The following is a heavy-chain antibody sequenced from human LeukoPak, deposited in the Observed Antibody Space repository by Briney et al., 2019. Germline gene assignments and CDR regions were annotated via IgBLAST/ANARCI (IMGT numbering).Heavy chain of an antibody. D-gene: IGHD6-13*01. CDR2: IYHSGST. V-gene: IGHV4-39*07. CDR3: ARAYSSSWYFNWFDP. Sequence: SETLSLTCTVSGGSISSSNYYWGWLRQPPGRGLEWIGTIYHSGSTYYNPSLKSRVTISVDTSKNQFSLKLSSVTAADTAVYFCARAYSSSWYFNWFDPWGQGTQVTVSS. CDR1: GGSISSSNYY. J-gene: IGHJ5*02.